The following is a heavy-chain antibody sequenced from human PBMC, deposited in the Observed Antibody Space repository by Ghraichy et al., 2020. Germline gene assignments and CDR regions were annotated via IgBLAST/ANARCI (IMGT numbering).Heavy chain of an antibody. Sequence: SETLSLTCTVSGDSFTSPNYYWTWIRQPPGKGLEWIGYLFYTGTTYHNSSLKSRITLSGDASKNQFSLKLTSLTAADTAVYYCARDGGLGSLDSWGQGILVTVSS. CDR3: ARDGGLGSLDS. J-gene: IGHJ4*02. D-gene: IGHD1-26*01. V-gene: IGHV4-30-4*01. CDR1: GDSFTSPNYY. CDR2: LFYTGTT.